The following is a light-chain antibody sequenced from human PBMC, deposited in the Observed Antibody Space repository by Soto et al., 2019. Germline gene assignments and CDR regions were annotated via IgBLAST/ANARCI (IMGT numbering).Light chain of an antibody. Sequence: QSVLTQPPSASGTPGQRVTISCSGSSSNVGSNSVDWYQHLPGTAPRLLICRSDQRPSGVPDRFSGSKSGTSASLAISGLHSEDEAEYYGAAWGDSLNGRLFGTGTKVTV. V-gene: IGLV1-44*01. CDR1: SSNVGSNS. CDR2: RSD. J-gene: IGLJ1*01. CDR3: AAWGDSLNGRL.